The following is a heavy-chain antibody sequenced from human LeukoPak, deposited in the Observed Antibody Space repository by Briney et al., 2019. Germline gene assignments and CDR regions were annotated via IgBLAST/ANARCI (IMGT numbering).Heavy chain of an antibody. J-gene: IGHJ6*03. CDR2: IDPSGGST. D-gene: IGHD2-21*02. CDR3: ARDSWACGSDCYIRYYYYYMDV. V-gene: IGHV1-46*01. Sequence: GASVKVSCKASGYTFTSYYMHWVRQAPGQGLEWMGIIDPSGGSTSYAQKFQGRVTMTRDTSTSTVYMELSSLRSEDTAVYYCARDSWACGSDCYIRYYYYYMDVWGKGTTVTISS. CDR1: GYTFTSYY.